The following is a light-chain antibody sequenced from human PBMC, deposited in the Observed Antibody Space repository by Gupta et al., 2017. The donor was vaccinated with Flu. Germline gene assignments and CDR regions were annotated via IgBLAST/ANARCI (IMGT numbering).Light chain of an antibody. CDR1: QRLVHSDGNTY. CDR3: MQCTGGPYA. V-gene: IGKV2-30*02. CDR2: KVS. Sequence: VTLGQPASISCRSSQRLVHSDGNTYLHWFQQRPGKSPRRLIYKVSKRDSGVPDRFSGSGSGTDFTLKISRVEADDVGVYYCMQCTGGPYAFGQGTKLEI. J-gene: IGKJ2*01.